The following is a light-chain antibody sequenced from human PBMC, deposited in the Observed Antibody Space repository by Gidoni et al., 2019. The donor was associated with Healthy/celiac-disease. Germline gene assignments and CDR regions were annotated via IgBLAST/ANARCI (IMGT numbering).Light chain of an antibody. Sequence: VLTQSPATLSLSPGERATLSCRASQSVSSYLAWYQQKPGQAPRLLIYDASNRATGIPARFSGSGSGTDFTLTISSREPEDFAVYYCQQRSNWPLTFXGXTKVEIK. CDR2: DAS. CDR3: QQRSNWPLT. J-gene: IGKJ4*01. V-gene: IGKV3-11*01. CDR1: QSVSSY.